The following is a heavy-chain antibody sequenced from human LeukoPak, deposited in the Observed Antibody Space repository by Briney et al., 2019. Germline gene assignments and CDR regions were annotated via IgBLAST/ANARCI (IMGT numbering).Heavy chain of an antibody. CDR2: IYYSGST. CDR3: ARGRARDSSGYPNY. V-gene: IGHV4-59*01. D-gene: IGHD3-22*01. CDR1: GGSISGYY. Sequence: PSETLSLTCTVSGGSISGYYWSWIRQPPGKGLEWIGYIYYSGSTSYNPSLKSRVTISVDTSKNQFSLKLSSVTTADTAVYYCARGRARDSSGYPNYWGQGTLVTVSS. J-gene: IGHJ4*02.